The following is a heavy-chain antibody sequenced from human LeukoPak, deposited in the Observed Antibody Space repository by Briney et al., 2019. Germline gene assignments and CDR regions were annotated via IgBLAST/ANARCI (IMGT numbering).Heavy chain of an antibody. D-gene: IGHD2-2*01. CDR2: IHTSGST. V-gene: IGHV4-4*07. J-gene: IGHJ6*02. Sequence: SETLSLTCTVSGGSISSYYWSWIRQPAGKGLEWIGRIHTSGSTNYNPSLKSRVTMSVDTSKNQFSLKLSSVTAADTAVYYCAREVVVPAAMLGSYYYYGMDVWGQGTTVTVSS. CDR3: AREVVVPAAMLGSYYYYGMDV. CDR1: GGSISSYY.